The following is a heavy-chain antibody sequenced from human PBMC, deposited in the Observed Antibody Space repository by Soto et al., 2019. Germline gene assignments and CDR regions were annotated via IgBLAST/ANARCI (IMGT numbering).Heavy chain of an antibody. CDR3: ARPYSSGWYGDLDY. D-gene: IGHD6-19*01. V-gene: IGHV3-30-3*01. CDR1: GSTFSSYA. Sequence: QVQLVESGGGVVQLGRSLRLSVTASGSTFSSYAWHGFRQAPGKGLEWVAVISYDASNKYYADSVKGRFTISRDNSKNTMYLQMNSLRVEDTAVYYCARPYSSGWYGDLDYWGQGTLVTVSS. J-gene: IGHJ4*02. CDR2: ISYDASNK.